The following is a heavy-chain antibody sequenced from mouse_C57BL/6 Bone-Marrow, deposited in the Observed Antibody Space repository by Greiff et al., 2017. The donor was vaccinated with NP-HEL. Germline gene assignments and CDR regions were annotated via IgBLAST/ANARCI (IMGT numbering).Heavy chain of an antibody. CDR3: ARRPSYYYGSSPYYFDY. CDR1: GYAFSSSW. V-gene: IGHV1-82*01. Sequence: VQLQQSGPELVKPGASVKISCKASGYAFSSSWMNWVKQRPGKGLEWIGRIYPGDGDTNYNGKFKGKATLTADKSSSTAYRQLSSLTSEDSAVYFCARRPSYYYGSSPYYFDYWGQGTTLTVSS. J-gene: IGHJ2*01. CDR2: IYPGDGDT. D-gene: IGHD1-1*01.